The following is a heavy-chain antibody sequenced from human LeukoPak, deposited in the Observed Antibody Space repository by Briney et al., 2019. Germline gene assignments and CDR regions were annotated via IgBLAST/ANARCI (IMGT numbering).Heavy chain of an antibody. Sequence: PGESLRLSCAASGFTFSSHGMNWVRQAPGKGLEWVSYISPSSSTIYCAESVKGRFTVSRDNAKNSLYLQMNSLRAEDTAVYSCARIRGPTVYTYYMDVWGKGTTVTVSS. CDR3: ARIRGPTVYTYYMDV. CDR1: GFTFSSHG. CDR2: ISPSSSTI. V-gene: IGHV3-48*04. D-gene: IGHD4-17*01. J-gene: IGHJ6*03.